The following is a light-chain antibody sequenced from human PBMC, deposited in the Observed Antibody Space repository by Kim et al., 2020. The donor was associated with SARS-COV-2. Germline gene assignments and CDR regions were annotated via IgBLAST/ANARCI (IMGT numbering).Light chain of an antibody. J-gene: IGKJ2*01. CDR1: QSVGSN. Sequence: EIVMTQSPGTLSVSPGERVTLSCRASQSVGSNLAWYQQIPGRPPRLLIYGASTRATGIPARFSGSGSGTEFTLTISSLQSEDFALYYCQQYNDWPPGDTFGQGTKLEIK. V-gene: IGKV3-15*01. CDR2: GAS. CDR3: QQYNDWPPGDT.